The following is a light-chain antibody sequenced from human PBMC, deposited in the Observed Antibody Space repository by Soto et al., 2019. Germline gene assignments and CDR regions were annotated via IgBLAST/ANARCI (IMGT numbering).Light chain of an antibody. CDR2: AAP. V-gene: IGKV1-8*01. CDR3: QQAASFPIT. CDR1: QGISSY. Sequence: AIRMTKSPSSLSASTGERVTITCRASQGISSYLAWYQQKPGKAPKLLIYAAPTLQSGVPSRFSGSGSGTDFTLTINSLQPEDFATYYCQQAASFPITFGQGTRLEIK. J-gene: IGKJ5*01.